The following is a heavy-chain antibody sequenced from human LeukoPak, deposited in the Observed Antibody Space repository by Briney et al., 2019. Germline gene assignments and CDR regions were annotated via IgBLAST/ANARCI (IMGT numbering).Heavy chain of an antibody. Sequence: PSETLSLTCTVSGGSISSSSYYWGWIRQPPGKGLEWIGSIYYSGSTYYNPSLESRVTISVDTSKNQFSLKLSSVTAADTAVYYCATIPCSSTSCYYRYWGQGTLVTVSS. CDR1: GGSISSSSYY. D-gene: IGHD2-2*01. J-gene: IGHJ4*02. CDR3: ATIPCSSTSCYYRY. V-gene: IGHV4-39*01. CDR2: IYYSGST.